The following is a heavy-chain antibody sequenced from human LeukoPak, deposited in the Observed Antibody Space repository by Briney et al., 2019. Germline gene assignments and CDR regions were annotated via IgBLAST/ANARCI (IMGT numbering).Heavy chain of an antibody. V-gene: IGHV3-23*01. J-gene: IGHJ4*02. Sequence: PGGSLRLSCAASGFTFSSYAMSWVRQAPGKGLECVSSISGGGDSTYYADSVKGRFTISRDISKNTLYLEMDSLRYEDTAVYYCARAYDSSWHNFDYWGQGSLVTVSS. D-gene: IGHD6-13*01. CDR2: ISGGGDST. CDR3: ARAYDSSWHNFDY. CDR1: GFTFSSYA.